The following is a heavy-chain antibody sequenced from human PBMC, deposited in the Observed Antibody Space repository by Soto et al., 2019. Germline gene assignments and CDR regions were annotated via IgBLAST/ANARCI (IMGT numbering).Heavy chain of an antibody. D-gene: IGHD6-19*01. CDR1: GGTFSSYA. J-gene: IGHJ5*02. CDR3: ARVRHRHSSGNGGFDP. CDR2: IIPIFGTA. Sequence: SVKVSCKASGGTFSSYAISRVRQAPGQALEWMGGIIPIFGTANYAQKFQGRVTITADESTSTAYMELSSLRSDDTAVYYCARVRHRHSSGNGGFDPWGQGTLVTVSS. V-gene: IGHV1-69*13.